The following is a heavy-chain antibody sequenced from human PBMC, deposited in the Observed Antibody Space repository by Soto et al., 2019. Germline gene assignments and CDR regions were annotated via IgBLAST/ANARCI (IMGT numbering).Heavy chain of an antibody. CDR3: VRHFGISDEGNC. Sequence: SQTLSLTRATSGDSVPNNGATCNWIRQSPSRGLEWLGRAYYRSSWIYDYAMSVKRRISINPDTAKNQVSLQLNSVTPADTAVYYCVRHFGISDEGNCWGQGTPVTVSS. CDR2: AYYRSSWIY. CDR1: GDSVPNNGAT. D-gene: IGHD3-10*01. J-gene: IGHJ4*02. V-gene: IGHV6-1*01.